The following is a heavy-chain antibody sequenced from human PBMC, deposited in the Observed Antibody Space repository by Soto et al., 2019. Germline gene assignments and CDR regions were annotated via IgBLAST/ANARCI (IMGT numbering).Heavy chain of an antibody. CDR2: ISYDGTNK. V-gene: IGHV3-30*18. J-gene: IGHJ4*02. CDR1: GFTFNSYG. D-gene: IGHD1-26*01. Sequence: QVQLVESGGGVVQPGRSLRLSCAASGFTFNSYGMHWVRQAPGKGLEWVASISYDGTNKYYVDSVKGRFTISRDNSKSTLYLQMNSLRAEDTAVYYCAKTPWEKYYSSWFDCWGQGTLVTVSS. CDR3: AKTPWEKYYSSWFDC.